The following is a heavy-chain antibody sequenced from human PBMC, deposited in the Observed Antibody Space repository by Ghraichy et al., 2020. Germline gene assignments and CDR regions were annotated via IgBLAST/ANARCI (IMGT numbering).Heavy chain of an antibody. CDR3: ARGPYYYDSSAVEY. D-gene: IGHD3-22*01. J-gene: IGHJ4*02. V-gene: IGHV3-7*03. CDR2: IKQDGSEK. Sequence: GGSLRLSCAASGFIFSTYWISWVRQAPGKGLEWVANIKQDGSEKYYVDSVKGRFTISRDNAKNALYLQMNSLRAEDTAVYYCARGPYYYDSSAVEYWGQGTLVTVSS. CDR1: GFIFSTYW.